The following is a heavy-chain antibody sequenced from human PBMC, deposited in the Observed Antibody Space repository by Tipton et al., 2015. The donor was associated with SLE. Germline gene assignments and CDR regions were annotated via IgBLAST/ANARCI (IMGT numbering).Heavy chain of an antibody. D-gene: IGHD3-3*01. CDR2: IYYSGST. V-gene: IGHV4-59*12. J-gene: IGHJ6*03. Sequence: TLSLTCTVSGGSISSFYCSWIRQPPGKGLEWIGYIYYSGSTKYNPSLKSRVTISVDTSKNRFSLKLSSVTAADTAVYYCARLLVYDFWSGYPQYYYYYMDVWGKGTTVTVSS. CDR3: ARLLVYDFWSGYPQYYYYYMDV. CDR1: GGSISSFY.